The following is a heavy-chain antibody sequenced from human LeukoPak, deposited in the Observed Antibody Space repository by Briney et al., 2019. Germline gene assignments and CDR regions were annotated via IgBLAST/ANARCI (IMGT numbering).Heavy chain of an antibody. CDR3: ARDPAPDAFDI. Sequence: SETLSLTCTVSGASISSYSWRWIREPAGKGLEWIGRIYSSGSTNYNPSLKSRVTMSADTSKNHFPLKLSSVTAADTAVYYCARDPAPDAFDIWGQGTMVTVSS. J-gene: IGHJ3*02. V-gene: IGHV4-4*07. CDR1: GASISSYS. CDR2: IYSSGST.